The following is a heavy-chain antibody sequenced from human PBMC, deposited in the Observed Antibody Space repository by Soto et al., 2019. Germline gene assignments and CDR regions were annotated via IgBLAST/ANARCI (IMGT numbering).Heavy chain of an antibody. D-gene: IGHD3-3*01. V-gene: IGHV3-30-3*01. CDR2: VSYDGITK. Sequence: GGSLRLSFAASGFTFRSYPMHWVRQAPGQGLEWVSIVSYDGITKHADSVKGRFTISRDNSNNTRFLQMNSLRTEDTAVYYCTMEGLLSSGSFYXWGQGTLVTVSX. CDR1: GFTFRSYP. J-gene: IGHJ4*02. CDR3: TMEGLLSSGSFYX.